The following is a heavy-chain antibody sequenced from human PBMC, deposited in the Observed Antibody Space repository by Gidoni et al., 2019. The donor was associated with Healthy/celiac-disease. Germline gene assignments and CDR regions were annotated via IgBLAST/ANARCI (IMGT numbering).Heavy chain of an antibody. CDR1: GGTCSSYA. CDR3: ARVDLYYDFWSGNNWFDP. D-gene: IGHD3-3*01. V-gene: IGHV1-69*01. J-gene: IGHJ5*02. Sequence: QVQLVQSGAEVKKPGSSVKVSCKASGGTCSSYAISWVRQAPGQGLEWMGGIIPIFGTANYAPKFQGRVTITADESTSTAYMELSSLRSEDTAVYYCARVDLYYDFWSGNNWFDPWGQGTLVTVSS. CDR2: IIPIFGTA.